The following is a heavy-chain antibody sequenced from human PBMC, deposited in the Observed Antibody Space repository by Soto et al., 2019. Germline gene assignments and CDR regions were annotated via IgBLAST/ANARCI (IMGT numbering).Heavy chain of an antibody. Sequence: GGSLRLSCAASGFTFSGSAMNWVRQAPGKGLEWVSSVTGSGSSTYYADSVKGRFTISRDNSKNTLYLQMNSLRAEDTAVYYCARDLVPYGDFERCFDYWGQGTLVTVSS. CDR1: GFTFSGSA. D-gene: IGHD4-17*01. CDR3: ARDLVPYGDFERCFDY. V-gene: IGHV3-23*01. J-gene: IGHJ4*02. CDR2: VTGSGSST.